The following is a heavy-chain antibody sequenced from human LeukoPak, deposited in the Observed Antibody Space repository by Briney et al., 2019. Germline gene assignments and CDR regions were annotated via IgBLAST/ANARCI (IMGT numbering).Heavy chain of an antibody. Sequence: GESLKISCKGSGYSFTSYWIGWVRQMPGKGLEWMGIIYPGDSDTRYSPSFQGQVTISADKSISTAYLQWSSLKASDTATYYCARWVEYYYDSSGYYDYWGQGTLVTVSS. D-gene: IGHD3-22*01. CDR3: ARWVEYYYDSSGYYDY. CDR2: IYPGDSDT. J-gene: IGHJ4*02. V-gene: IGHV5-51*01. CDR1: GYSFTSYW.